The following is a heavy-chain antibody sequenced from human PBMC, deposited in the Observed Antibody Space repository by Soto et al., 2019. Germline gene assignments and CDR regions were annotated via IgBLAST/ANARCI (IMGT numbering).Heavy chain of an antibody. Sequence: QVQLQESGPGLVKPSGTLSLTCAVSGDSISTNHWWTWVRQPPGKGLEWIGEVYHSGSTNYSPSLKSRVVISVNMSNNLFSLTLASFTAADTAVYYCAGSGGGEDYWGQGTLVTVSS. CDR2: VYHSGST. CDR3: AGSGGGEDY. V-gene: IGHV4-4*02. J-gene: IGHJ4*02. CDR1: GDSISTNHW. D-gene: IGHD3-16*01.